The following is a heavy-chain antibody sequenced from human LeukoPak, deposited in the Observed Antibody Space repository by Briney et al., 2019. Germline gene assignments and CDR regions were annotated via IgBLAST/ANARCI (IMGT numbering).Heavy chain of an antibody. CDR1: GFTFSSYA. Sequence: GGSLRLSCAASGFTFSSYAMSWVRQAPGKGLEWVSAISGSGGSTYYADSVKGRFTISRDNSKNTLYLQMNSLRAEDTAVYYCAKDQWDYGVENWFDPWGQGTLVTVSS. CDR2: ISGSGGST. J-gene: IGHJ5*02. CDR3: AKDQWDYGVENWFDP. D-gene: IGHD4-17*01. V-gene: IGHV3-23*01.